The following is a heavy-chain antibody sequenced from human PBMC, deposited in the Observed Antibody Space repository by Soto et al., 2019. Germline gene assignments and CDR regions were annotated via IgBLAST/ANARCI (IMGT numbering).Heavy chain of an antibody. CDR3: AKDDDTSSHYSLLDF. CDR2: TWSGGRGE. CDR1: GFAFSYHG. D-gene: IGHD3-22*01. Sequence: QVQLVESGGGVVQPGTSLRLSCAASGFAFSYHGIHWVRQAPGKGLEWVAVTWSGGRGEYYADSVRGRFTISRDNSKTTVYLQMNSLRVEDTAVYYCAKDDDTSSHYSLLDFRGQGTLVTVPS. V-gene: IGHV3-33*06. J-gene: IGHJ4*02.